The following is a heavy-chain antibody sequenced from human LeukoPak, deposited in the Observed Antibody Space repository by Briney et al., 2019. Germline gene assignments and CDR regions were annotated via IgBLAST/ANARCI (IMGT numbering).Heavy chain of an antibody. CDR2: IEQDGSEK. V-gene: IGHV3-7*01. J-gene: IGHJ4*02. D-gene: IGHD6-6*01. CDR1: GLTFSSYW. Sequence: GGSLRLSCAASGLTFSSYWMSWVRQAPGKGLEWVANIEQDGSEKYYVDSVKGRFTISRDNAKNSLYLQMDSLRPEDTAVYYCAREGRRPTARPEDWGQGTLVTVSS. CDR3: AREGRRPTARPED.